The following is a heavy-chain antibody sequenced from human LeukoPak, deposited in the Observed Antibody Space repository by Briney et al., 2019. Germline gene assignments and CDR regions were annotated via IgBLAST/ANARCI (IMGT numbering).Heavy chain of an antibody. CDR1: GGSISSSSYY. J-gene: IGHJ5*02. CDR2: IYYSGST. Sequence: PSETLSLTCTASGGSISSSSYYWRWLRQPPGKGLEWLGSIYYSGSTYYNPSLKRRVTISVDTSKNQFSLKLSSVTAADTAVYYCARLFSGRTNCFDPWGQGTLVTVSS. CDR3: ARLFSGRTNCFDP. D-gene: IGHD1-14*01. V-gene: IGHV4-39*01.